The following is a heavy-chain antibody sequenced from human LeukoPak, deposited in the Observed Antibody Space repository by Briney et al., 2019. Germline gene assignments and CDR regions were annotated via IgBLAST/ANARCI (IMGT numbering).Heavy chain of an antibody. CDR1: GFTFSGYA. Sequence: GGSLRLSCAASGFTFSGYAMSWVRQAPGKGLEWVSAISGSGGSTYYADSVKGRFTISRDNSKNTLYLQMNSLRAEDTAVYYCAKDPGSGWSAYWGQGTLVTVSS. CDR3: AKDPGSGWSAY. J-gene: IGHJ4*02. CDR2: ISGSGGST. V-gene: IGHV3-23*01. D-gene: IGHD6-19*01.